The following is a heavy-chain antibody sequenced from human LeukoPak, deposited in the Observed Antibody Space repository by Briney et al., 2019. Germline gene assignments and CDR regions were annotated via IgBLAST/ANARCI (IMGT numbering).Heavy chain of an antibody. V-gene: IGHV4-59*01. Sequence: PSETLSLTCTVSSSFSTHYYWNRIRQPPGKALEWIGCVSDTGRTTYNPSLKSRLTISVDTSKRQFSLTLTSLTAADTAVYYCTKGYYEPFDVWGQGILVTVSS. CDR3: TKGYYEPFDV. J-gene: IGHJ4*02. CDR2: VSDTGRT. D-gene: IGHD3-16*01. CDR1: SSFSTHYY.